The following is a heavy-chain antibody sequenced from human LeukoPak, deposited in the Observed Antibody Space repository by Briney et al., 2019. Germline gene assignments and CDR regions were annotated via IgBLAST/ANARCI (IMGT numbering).Heavy chain of an antibody. Sequence: GGSLRLSCAASGFTFSSYAMHWVRQAPGKGLEWVAVISYDGSNKYYADSVKGRFTISRDNSKNTLYLQMNSLRAEDTAVYYCARGLSTENDYWGQGTLVTVSS. CDR1: GFTFSSYA. CDR3: ARGLSTENDY. J-gene: IGHJ4*02. D-gene: IGHD5/OR15-5a*01. CDR2: ISYDGSNK. V-gene: IGHV3-30*04.